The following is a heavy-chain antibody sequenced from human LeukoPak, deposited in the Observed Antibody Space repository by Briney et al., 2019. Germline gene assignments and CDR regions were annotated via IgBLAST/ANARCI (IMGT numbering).Heavy chain of an antibody. Sequence: PGGSLRLSCAASGLTFSSHWMHWVRQAPGKGLVWVSRITNDGSSTTYADSVKGRFTISRDNSKSTVSLQMNSLRVEDMAVYYCAKGGHYSFFDYWGQGTLVTVSS. CDR1: GLTFSSHW. CDR2: ITNDGSST. J-gene: IGHJ4*02. V-gene: IGHV3-74*01. D-gene: IGHD2-15*01. CDR3: AKGGHYSFFDY.